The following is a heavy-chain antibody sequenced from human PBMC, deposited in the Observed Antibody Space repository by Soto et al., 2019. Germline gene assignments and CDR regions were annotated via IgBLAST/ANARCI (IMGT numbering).Heavy chain of an antibody. Sequence: SVKVSCKASGFTFTNSAVQWVRQARGQRLEWRGWIVVGSGNTKYAQKFQERVTITRDMSTSTAYMELSSLRSEDTAVYYCAAPLPYSSGYELDYWGQGTLVTVS. J-gene: IGHJ4*02. CDR3: AAPLPYSSGYELDY. V-gene: IGHV1-58*01. CDR1: GFTFTNSA. D-gene: IGHD3-22*01. CDR2: IVVGSGNT.